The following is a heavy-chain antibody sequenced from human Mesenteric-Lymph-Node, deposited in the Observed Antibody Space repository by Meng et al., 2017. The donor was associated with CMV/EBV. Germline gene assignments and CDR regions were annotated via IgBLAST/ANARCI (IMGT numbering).Heavy chain of an antibody. J-gene: IGHJ6*02. CDR3: ATLGYCTSTSCSLGWGYYYGMDV. D-gene: IGHD2-2*01. Sequence: SVKVSCKASGGTFNNYVVIWVRQAPGQGLEWMGGIIPILGVADYAQNFQGRVTITADKSTNSAYMELSRLRSEDTAVYYCATLGYCTSTSCSLGWGYYYGMDVWGQGTTVTVSS. V-gene: IGHV1-69*10. CDR2: IIPILGVA. CDR1: GGTFNNYV.